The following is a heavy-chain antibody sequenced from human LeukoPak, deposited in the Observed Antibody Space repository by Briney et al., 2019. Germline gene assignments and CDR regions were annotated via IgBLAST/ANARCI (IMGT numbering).Heavy chain of an antibody. Sequence: GGSLRLSCAVSGITLSNYGMSWVRQAPGKGLEWVAGLSGSVGGTNYADSVQGRFTISRHNPKNTLYLQMNSLRAEDTAVYFCAKRGVVIRVFLVGFHKEAYYFDSWGQGALVTVSS. J-gene: IGHJ4*02. CDR1: GITLSNYG. CDR3: AKRGVVIRVFLVGFHKEAYYFDS. D-gene: IGHD3-10*01. CDR2: LSGSVGGT. V-gene: IGHV3-23*01.